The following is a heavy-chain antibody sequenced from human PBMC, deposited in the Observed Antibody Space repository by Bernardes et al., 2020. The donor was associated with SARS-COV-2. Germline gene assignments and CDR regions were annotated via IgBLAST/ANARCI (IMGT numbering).Heavy chain of an antibody. J-gene: IGHJ4*02. D-gene: IGHD3-3*01. CDR1: GGSISSSIYY. CDR3: ARDYGYDFWSGYGGFDY. CDR2: IYYSGST. Sequence: ETLSLTCTVSGGSISSSIYYWGWIRQPPGKGLEWIGSIYYSGSTYYNPSLKSRVTISVDTSKNQFSQKLSSVTAADTAVYYCARDYGYDFWSGYGGFDYWGQGTLVTVSS. V-gene: IGHV4-39*07.